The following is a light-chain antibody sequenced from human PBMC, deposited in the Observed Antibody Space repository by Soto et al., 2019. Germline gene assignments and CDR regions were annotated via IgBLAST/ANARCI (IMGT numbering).Light chain of an antibody. J-gene: IGKJ1*01. CDR2: GAS. Sequence: EIVMTQSPATLSVPPGERATLSCRASQSVSINLAWYQQKPGQAPRLLIYGASTRATGIPARFSGSGSGTEFTLTISSLQSEDFAVYYCQQYNNWPPTFGQGTKVDIK. CDR1: QSVSIN. V-gene: IGKV3-15*01. CDR3: QQYNNWPPT.